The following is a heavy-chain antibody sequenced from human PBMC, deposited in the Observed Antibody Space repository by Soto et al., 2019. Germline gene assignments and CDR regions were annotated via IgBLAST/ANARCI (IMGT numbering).Heavy chain of an antibody. Sequence: SETLSLTCTVSGGSISSSSYYWGWIRQPPGKGLEWIGSIYYSGSTYYNPSLKSRVTISVDTSKNQFSLKLSSVTAADTAVYYCARHVRGYCSGGSCQNPPHRPGSWGQGTLVTVSS. V-gene: IGHV4-39*01. D-gene: IGHD2-15*01. CDR2: IYYSGST. J-gene: IGHJ5*02. CDR1: GGSISSSSYY. CDR3: ARHVRGYCSGGSCQNPPHRPGS.